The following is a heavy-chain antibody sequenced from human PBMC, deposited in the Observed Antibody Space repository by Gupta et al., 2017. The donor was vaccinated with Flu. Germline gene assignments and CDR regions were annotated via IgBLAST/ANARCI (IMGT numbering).Heavy chain of an antibody. Sequence: EVQLVESGGGLVTPGGSLRLSGASPGFIFTSYSMYWVRQAPGKGLEWVASISSSSNYIYYADSVKGRFTISRDNAANSVFLQMNSLRAEDTAVYYCARYSVYWGRGTLVTVSS. V-gene: IGHV3-21*01. CDR2: ISSSSNYI. D-gene: IGHD1-1*01. CDR3: ARYSVY. CDR1: GFIFTSYS. J-gene: IGHJ4*02.